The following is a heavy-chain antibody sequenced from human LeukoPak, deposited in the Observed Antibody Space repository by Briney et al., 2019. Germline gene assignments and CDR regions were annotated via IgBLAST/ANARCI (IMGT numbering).Heavy chain of an antibody. V-gene: IGHV1-69*13. Sequence: ASVKVSCKASGGTFSNYAISWVRQAPGQGLEWMGGIIPLFGSADYAQKFQGRVTFTADESTSTAYMELSSLRPEDTAVYYCARDRGWELRWFELDYWGQGTLVTVSS. CDR3: ARDRGWELRWFELDY. D-gene: IGHD1-26*01. CDR2: IIPLFGSA. J-gene: IGHJ4*02. CDR1: GGTFSNYA.